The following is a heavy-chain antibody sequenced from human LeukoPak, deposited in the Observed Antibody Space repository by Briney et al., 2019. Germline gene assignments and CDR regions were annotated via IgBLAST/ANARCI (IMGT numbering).Heavy chain of an antibody. Sequence: SETLSLTCTVSGVSFTNYYWAWVRQSPGKGLEWIGYIFYTGTTYYNPSLKSRLTMSVDASKNQFSLKLTSVTAADTATYYCASRRQSEGLEAWGQGTLVTVSS. CDR3: ASRRQSEGLEA. V-gene: IGHV4-59*01. J-gene: IGHJ5*02. CDR2: IFYTGTT. D-gene: IGHD1-1*01. CDR1: GVSFTNYY.